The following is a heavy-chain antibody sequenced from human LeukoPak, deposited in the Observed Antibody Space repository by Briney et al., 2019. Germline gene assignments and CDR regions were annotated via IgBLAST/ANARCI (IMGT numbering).Heavy chain of an antibody. CDR3: ARGYYGSLNDY. V-gene: IGHV4-59*01. J-gene: IGHJ4*02. D-gene: IGHD3-10*01. CDR2: IYYSGST. CDR1: GGSISSYY. Sequence: SETLSLTCTVSGGSISSYYWSWIRQPPGKGLEWIGYIYYSGSTNYNPSLKSRVTVSVDTSKNQFSLKLSSVTAADTAVYYCARGYYGSLNDYWGQGTLVTVSS.